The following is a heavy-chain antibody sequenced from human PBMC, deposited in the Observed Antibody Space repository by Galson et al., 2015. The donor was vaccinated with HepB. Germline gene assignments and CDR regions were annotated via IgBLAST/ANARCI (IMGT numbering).Heavy chain of an antibody. V-gene: IGHV3-23*01. CDR3: AKDMCSSTSCYISGSSGY. CDR1: GFTFSSYA. D-gene: IGHD2-2*02. J-gene: IGHJ4*02. CDR2: ISGSGGST. Sequence: SLRLSCAASGFTFSSYAMSWVRQAPGKGLEWVSAISGSGGSTYYADSVKGRFTISRDNSKNTLYLQMNSLRAEDTAVYYCAKDMCSSTSCYISGSSGYWGQGTLVTVSS.